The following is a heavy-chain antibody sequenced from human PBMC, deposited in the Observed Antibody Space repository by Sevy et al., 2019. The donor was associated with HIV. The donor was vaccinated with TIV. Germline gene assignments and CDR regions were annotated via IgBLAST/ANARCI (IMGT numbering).Heavy chain of an antibody. V-gene: IGHV3-23*01. CDR1: GFTFNNYA. CDR2: ISGSGGNT. Sequence: GGSLRLSCLASGFTFNNYAMSWVRQAPGKGLEWVSLISGSGGNTYYAGSVKGRCSISRDNPKNTLYLQVNSLGAEDMVVYYCWKDKGDSKIYYYSYGIDVWGQGATVTVSS. D-gene: IGHD2-21*02. CDR3: WKDKGDSKIYYYSYGIDV. J-gene: IGHJ6*02.